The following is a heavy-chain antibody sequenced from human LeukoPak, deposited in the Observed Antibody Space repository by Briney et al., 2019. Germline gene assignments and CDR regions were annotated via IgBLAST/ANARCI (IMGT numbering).Heavy chain of an antibody. Sequence: GGSLRLSCSASGFTFSSYAMHWVRQSPGKGLEYVSAISSDKDNTHYADSVQGRFTISRDNSKNTLHLQMSSLRAEDTAAYYCVKDRYSGYAQPYYFDYWGQGTLVTVSS. CDR2: ISSDKDNT. V-gene: IGHV3-64D*08. CDR1: GFTFSSYA. CDR3: VKDRYSGYAQPYYFDY. J-gene: IGHJ4*02. D-gene: IGHD5-12*01.